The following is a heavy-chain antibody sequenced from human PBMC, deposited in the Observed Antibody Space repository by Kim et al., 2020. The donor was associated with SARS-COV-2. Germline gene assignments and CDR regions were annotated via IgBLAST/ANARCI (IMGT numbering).Heavy chain of an antibody. V-gene: IGHV4-34*01. CDR2: INHSGST. J-gene: IGHJ4*02. Sequence: SETLSLTCAVYGGSFSGYYWSWIRQPPGKGLEWIGEINHSGSTNYNPSLKSRVTISVDTSKNQFSLKLSSVTAADTAVYYCARGSGGYSYGAPMNYWGQGTLVTVSS. CDR3: ARGSGGYSYGAPMNY. D-gene: IGHD5-18*01. CDR1: GGSFSGYY.